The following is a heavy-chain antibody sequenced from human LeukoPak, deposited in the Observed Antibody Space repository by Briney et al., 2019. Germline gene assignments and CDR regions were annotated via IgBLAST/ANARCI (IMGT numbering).Heavy chain of an antibody. CDR2: IYSGGST. CDR3: ARELATKDDYVWGNILGY. Sequence: GGSLRLSCAASGFTFDDYGMSWVRQAPGKGLEWVSVIYSGGSTYYADSVKGRFTISRDNSKNTLYLQMNSLRAEDTAVYYCARELATKDDYVWGNILGYWGQGTLVTVSS. CDR1: GFTFDDYG. D-gene: IGHD3-16*01. J-gene: IGHJ4*02. V-gene: IGHV3-66*02.